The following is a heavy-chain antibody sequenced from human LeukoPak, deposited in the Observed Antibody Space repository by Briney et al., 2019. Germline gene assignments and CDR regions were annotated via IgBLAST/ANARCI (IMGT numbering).Heavy chain of an antibody. CDR1: GYTITGYY. J-gene: IGHJ3*02. V-gene: IGHV1-2*02. CDR3: ARKRGVGVDTNAFDM. D-gene: IGHD3-3*01. CDR2: INANNDGS. Sequence: ASVKVSCKASGYTITGYYMHWVRQAPGQGLEWMGWINANNDGSVYAQKFQGRVTMTRDTSINTAYMELSRLRSDDTAVYYCARKRGVGVDTNAFDMWGQGTMVAVSS.